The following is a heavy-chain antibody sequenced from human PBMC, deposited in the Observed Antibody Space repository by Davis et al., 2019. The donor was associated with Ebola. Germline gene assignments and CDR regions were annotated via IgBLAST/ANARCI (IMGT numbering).Heavy chain of an antibody. D-gene: IGHD6-6*01. Sequence: MPSETLSLSCTVSGVSISNYFWSWIRQPPGKGLEWIGYIYYSGSTNYNPSLKSRVTISIDTSKNQFSLKLRSVTAADTAVYYCARDRDSTSPPYYYYYMDVWGKGTTVTVSS. CDR3: ARDRDSTSPPYYYYYMDV. CDR2: IYYSGST. V-gene: IGHV4-59*01. J-gene: IGHJ6*03. CDR1: GVSISNYF.